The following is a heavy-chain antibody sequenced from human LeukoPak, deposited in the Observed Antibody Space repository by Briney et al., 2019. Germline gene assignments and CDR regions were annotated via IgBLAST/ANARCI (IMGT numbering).Heavy chain of an antibody. D-gene: IGHD3-22*01. CDR3: AKSADSSGYYFNWFDP. CDR2: IIPIFGTA. J-gene: IGHJ5*02. V-gene: IGHV1-69*05. CDR1: GGTFSSYA. Sequence: SVKVSCKASGGTFSSYAISWVRQAPGQGLEWMGGIIPIFGTANYAQKFQGRVTITTDESTSTAYMELSSLRSEATAVYYCAKSADSSGYYFNWFDPWGQGTLVTVSS.